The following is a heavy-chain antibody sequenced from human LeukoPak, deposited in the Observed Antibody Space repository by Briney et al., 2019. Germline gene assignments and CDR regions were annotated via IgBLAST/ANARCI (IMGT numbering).Heavy chain of an antibody. Sequence: SETLSLTCAVYGGSFSGYYWSWIRQPPGKGLEWIGEINHSGSTNYNPSLKSRVTISVDTSKNQFSLKLSSVTAADTAVYYCARHWNYGVFYYYYGMDVWGQGTTVTVSS. V-gene: IGHV4-34*01. D-gene: IGHD1-7*01. J-gene: IGHJ6*02. CDR1: GGSFSGYY. CDR3: ARHWNYGVFYYYYGMDV. CDR2: INHSGST.